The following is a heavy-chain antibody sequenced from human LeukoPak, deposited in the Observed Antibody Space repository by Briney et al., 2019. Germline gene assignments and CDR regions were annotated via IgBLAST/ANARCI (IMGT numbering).Heavy chain of an antibody. J-gene: IGHJ4*02. D-gene: IGHD2-21*02. CDR1: GGTFSSYA. Sequence: GASVKVSCKASGGTFSSYAISWVRQAPGQGLEWMGGIIPIFGTANYAQKFQGRVTITADESTSTAYMELSSLRSEDTAVYYCAIWRYCGGDCYSDEYYFDYWGQGTQVTVSS. V-gene: IGHV1-69*13. CDR3: AIWRYCGGDCYSDEYYFDY. CDR2: IIPIFGTA.